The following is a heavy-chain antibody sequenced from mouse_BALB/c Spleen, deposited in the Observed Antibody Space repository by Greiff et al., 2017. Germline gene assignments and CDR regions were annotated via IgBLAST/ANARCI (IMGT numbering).Heavy chain of an antibody. CDR2: IDPSDSET. D-gene: IGHD2-3*01. CDR1: GYSFTSYW. V-gene: IGHV1S127*01. CDR3: ARGGGLLRLSYYAMDY. J-gene: IGHJ4*01. Sequence: QVQLQQSGPQLVRPGASVKISCKASGYSFTSYWMHWVKQRPGQGLEWIGMIDPSDSETRLNQKFKDKATLTVDKSSSTAYMQLSSPTSEDSAVYYCARGGGLLRLSYYAMDYWGQGTSVTVSS.